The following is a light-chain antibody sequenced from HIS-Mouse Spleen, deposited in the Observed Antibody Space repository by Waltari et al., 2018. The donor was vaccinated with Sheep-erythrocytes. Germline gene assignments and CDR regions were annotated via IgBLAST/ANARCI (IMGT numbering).Light chain of an antibody. CDR1: QDISHY. J-gene: IGKJ3*01. CDR2: DAS. Sequence: DIQMTQSPSSLSASVGDRVTITCQARQDISHYLNWYQQKPGKAPKLLIYDASNLETGVPSRFSGSGSGTDFTFTISSLQPEDIATYYCQQYDNLFTFGPGTKVDIK. V-gene: IGKV1-33*01. CDR3: QQYDNLFT.